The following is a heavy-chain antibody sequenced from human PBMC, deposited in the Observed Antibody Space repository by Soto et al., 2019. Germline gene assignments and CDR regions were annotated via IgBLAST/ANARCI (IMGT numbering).Heavy chain of an antibody. CDR3: ASVNEPYDFWSGDGTGNYYYGMDV. CDR1: GFTFSSYS. Sequence: GGSLRLSCAASGFTFSSYSMNWVRQAPGKGLEWVSSISSSSSYIYYSDSVKGRFTISRDNAKNSLSLQMNSLRAEDTDVYYCASVNEPYDFWSGDGTGNYYYGMDVWGQGTTVTVSS. CDR2: ISSSSSYI. J-gene: IGHJ6*02. D-gene: IGHD3-3*01. V-gene: IGHV3-21*04.